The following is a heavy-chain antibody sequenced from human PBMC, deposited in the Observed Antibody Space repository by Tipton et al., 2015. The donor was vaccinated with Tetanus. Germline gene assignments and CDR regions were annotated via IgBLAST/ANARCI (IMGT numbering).Heavy chain of an antibody. J-gene: IGHJ4*02. Sequence: QVQLVQSGAEVKKPGSSVKVSCKASGGTFSSYAISWVRQAPGQGLEWMGGIIPIFGTANYAQKFQGRVTITADESTSTAYMELSSLRSEDTAVYYCARGTSTPSGSYFAPYYFDYWGQGTLVTVSS. CDR3: ARGTSTPSGSYFAPYYFDY. CDR1: GGTFSSYA. V-gene: IGHV1-69*01. D-gene: IGHD3-10*01. CDR2: IIPIFGTA.